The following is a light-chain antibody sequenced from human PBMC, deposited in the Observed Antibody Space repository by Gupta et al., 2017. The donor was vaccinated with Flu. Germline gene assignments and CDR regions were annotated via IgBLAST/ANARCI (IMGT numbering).Light chain of an antibody. Sequence: EIVLTQSPAPLSLSPGERATLSCRASQSVSSYLSWYQQKPGQAPRLLIYDASNRATSIPARFSGSGSGTDFTLTISSLEPEDFAVYYCQQRSNWPPSLTFGGGTKVEIK. V-gene: IGKV3-11*01. CDR2: DAS. CDR3: QQRSNWPPSLT. CDR1: QSVSSY. J-gene: IGKJ4*01.